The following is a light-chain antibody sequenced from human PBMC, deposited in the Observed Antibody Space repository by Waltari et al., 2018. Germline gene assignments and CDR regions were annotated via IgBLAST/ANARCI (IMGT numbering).Light chain of an antibody. J-gene: IGLJ1*01. Sequence: SYEVTQPLSVSVSPGQTASITCPGDQLGDTYVCWYQQKPGQSPVLVIYRNTKRPSGIPERFSGSNSGNTATLTISGTQALDEADYYCQVWDKTTGVFGTGTKVTVL. V-gene: IGLV3-1*01. CDR1: QLGDTY. CDR2: RNT. CDR3: QVWDKTTGV.